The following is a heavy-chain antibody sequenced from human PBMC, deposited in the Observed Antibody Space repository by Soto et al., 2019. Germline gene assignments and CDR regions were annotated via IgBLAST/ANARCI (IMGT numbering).Heavy chain of an antibody. D-gene: IGHD2-2*02. CDR2: ISSSGSPI. CDR3: VRSWGVYCSSTRCYSPWLDP. J-gene: IGHJ5*02. CDR1: GFTFSSHE. Sequence: EVQLVESGGGLVQPGGSLRLSCVASGFTFSSHEMNWVRQAPGKGLEWVSYISSSGSPIDDADSVRGRFTISRDNAKNSVILQMNSLRVEDTAVYYGVRSWGVYCSSTRCYSPWLDPWGQGTLVTVSS. V-gene: IGHV3-48*03.